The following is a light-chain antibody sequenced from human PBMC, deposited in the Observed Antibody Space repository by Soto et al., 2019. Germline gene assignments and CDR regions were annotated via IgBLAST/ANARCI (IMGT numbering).Light chain of an antibody. CDR1: QSVSSS. CDR2: GAS. J-gene: IGKJ4*01. Sequence: VITHSPATLSESPGERATLSCRASQSVSSSLAWYQQKPGQAPRLLIFGASTRATGIPATFSGSGSGTEFTLTISSLQSADFAVYYCQQYDNWPLTFGGGTKVDIK. CDR3: QQYDNWPLT. V-gene: IGKV3-15*01.